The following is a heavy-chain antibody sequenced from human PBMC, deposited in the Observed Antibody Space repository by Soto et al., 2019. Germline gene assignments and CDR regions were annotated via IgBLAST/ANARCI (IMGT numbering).Heavy chain of an antibody. D-gene: IGHD6-13*01. Sequence: SGPTLVNPTQTLTLTCTFSGFSLSTSGVGVGWIRQPPGKALEWLALIYWNDDKRYSPSLKSRLTITKDTSKNQVVLTMTNMDPVDTATYYCAHSRGSSSWLGHHYYYYYGMDVWGQGTTVTVSS. CDR2: IYWNDDK. CDR3: AHSRGSSSWLGHHYYYYYGMDV. CDR1: GFSLSTSGVG. V-gene: IGHV2-5*01. J-gene: IGHJ6*02.